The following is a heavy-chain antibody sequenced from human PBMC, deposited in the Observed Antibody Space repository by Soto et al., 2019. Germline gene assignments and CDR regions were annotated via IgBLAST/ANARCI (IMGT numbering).Heavy chain of an antibody. D-gene: IGHD1-1*01. CDR2: ILYDGSNK. CDR1: GFTFSSYG. Sequence: QVQLVESGGGVVQPGRSLRLSCAASGFTFSSYGMHWVRQAPGKGLEWVAVILYDGSNKYYADSVKGRFTISRDNSKNTLYLQMNSLRAEDTAVYYCAKDMGGGLEPLAFDYWGQGTLVTVSS. CDR3: AKDMGGGLEPLAFDY. J-gene: IGHJ4*02. V-gene: IGHV3-30*18.